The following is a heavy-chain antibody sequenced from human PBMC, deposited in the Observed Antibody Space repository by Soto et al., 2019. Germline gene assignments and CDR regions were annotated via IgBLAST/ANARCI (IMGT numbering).Heavy chain of an antibody. J-gene: IGHJ4*02. Sequence: EVQLVESGGGLVQPGGSLRLSCAASGFTFSSSWVHWVRQAPGKGLEWVSRFNSDGSITNYADSVKGRFTISRDNAKNTLYLQMNSLRAEDTGVYYCARAGSYRFDYWGQGTLVTVSS. D-gene: IGHD1-26*01. CDR3: ARAGSYRFDY. CDR2: FNSDGSIT. CDR1: GFTFSSSW. V-gene: IGHV3-74*01.